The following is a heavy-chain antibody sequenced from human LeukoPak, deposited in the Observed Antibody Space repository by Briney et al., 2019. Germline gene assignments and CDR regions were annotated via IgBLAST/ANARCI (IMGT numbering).Heavy chain of an antibody. CDR1: GGSFSGYY. V-gene: IGHV4-34*01. Sequence: SETLSLTCAVYGGSFSGYYWSWIRQPPGKGLEWIGEINHSGNTNYNPSLKSRVTISVDTSKNQFSLKLCSVTAADTAVYYCARGYYYDSSAYFDYWGQGTLVTVSS. CDR2: INHSGNT. J-gene: IGHJ4*02. CDR3: ARGYYYDSSAYFDY. D-gene: IGHD3-22*01.